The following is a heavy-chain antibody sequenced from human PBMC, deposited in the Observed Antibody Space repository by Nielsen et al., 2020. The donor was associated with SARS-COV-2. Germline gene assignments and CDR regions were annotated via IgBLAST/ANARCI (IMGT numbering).Heavy chain of an antibody. V-gene: IGHV3-48*02. CDR2: ISSSSSTI. D-gene: IGHD3-22*01. Sequence: GESLRLSCAASGFTFSSYSMNWVRQAPGKGLEWVSYISSSSSTIYYADSVKGRFTISRDNAKNSLYLQMNSLRDEDTAVYYCARYYDSSGYYPLGYYYYGMDVWGQGTTVTVSS. CDR1: GFTFSSYS. CDR3: ARYYDSSGYYPLGYYYYGMDV. J-gene: IGHJ6*02.